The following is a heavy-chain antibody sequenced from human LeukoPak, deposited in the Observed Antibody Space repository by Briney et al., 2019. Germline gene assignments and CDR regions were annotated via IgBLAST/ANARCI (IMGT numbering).Heavy chain of an antibody. J-gene: IGHJ5*02. CDR1: GYSFTSYW. Sequence: GESLKISCKGSGYSFTSYWIGWVRQMPGKGLEWMGIIYPGDSDTRYSPSFQGQVTISADKSISTAYLQWSSLKASDTAMYYCARRVVVTANYNWFDPWGQGTLVTVSS. CDR3: ARRVVVTANYNWFDP. V-gene: IGHV5-51*01. D-gene: IGHD2-21*02. CDR2: IYPGDSDT.